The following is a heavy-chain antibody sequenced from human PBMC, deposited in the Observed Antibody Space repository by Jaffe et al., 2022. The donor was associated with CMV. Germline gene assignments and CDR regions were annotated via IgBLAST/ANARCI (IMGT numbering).Heavy chain of an antibody. CDR1: GFLFTSYE. CDR3: ARSFRGLRYFDRFSSPRFDY. Sequence: EVHLVESGGGLVQPGGSLRLSCAASGFLFTSYEMNWVRQAPGKGLEWVSYTSSSGRSVLYADSVKGRFTISRDNANNSVYLQMNSLRAEDTAIYYCARSFRGLRYFDRFSSPRFDYWGRGILVTVSS. V-gene: IGHV3-48*03. D-gene: IGHD3-9*01. J-gene: IGHJ4*02. CDR2: TSSSGRSV.